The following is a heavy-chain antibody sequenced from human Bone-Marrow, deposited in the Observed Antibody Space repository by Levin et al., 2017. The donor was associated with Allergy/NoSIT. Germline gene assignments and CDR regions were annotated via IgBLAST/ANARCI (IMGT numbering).Heavy chain of an antibody. CDR2: IYSGGNT. V-gene: IGHV3-53*01. CDR1: GFIVSAHH. J-gene: IGHJ4*02. CDR3: ARDDVLTGYHTY. D-gene: IGHD3-9*01. Sequence: GESLKISCVASGFIVSAHHMSWVRQAPGKGLEWVSVIYSGGNTYYADSVKGRFTISRDNSKTTLYLQMNSLRAEDTAVYYCARDDVLTGYHTYWGQGTLVTVSS.